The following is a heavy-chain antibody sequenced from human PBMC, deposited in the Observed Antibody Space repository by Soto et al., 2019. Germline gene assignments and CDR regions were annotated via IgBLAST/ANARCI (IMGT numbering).Heavy chain of an antibody. Sequence: QVQLVESGGGVVQPGRSLRLYCAASGFTFSSYDMHWVRQAPGKGLEWVAVLWSDGRNKNYAHSVKGRFTISRDNSKNTLYLQMDSLRAEDTAMYYCARDLEETRIDYWGQGTLVTVSS. CDR1: GFTFSSYD. J-gene: IGHJ4*02. CDR2: LWSDGRNK. D-gene: IGHD3-16*01. V-gene: IGHV3-33*01. CDR3: ARDLEETRIDY.